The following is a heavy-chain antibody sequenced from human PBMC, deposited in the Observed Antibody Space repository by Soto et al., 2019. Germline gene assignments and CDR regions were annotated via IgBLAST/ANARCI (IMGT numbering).Heavy chain of an antibody. D-gene: IGHD2-15*01. Sequence: QLQLQESGPGLVKPSETLSLTCTVSGGSISSSSYYWGWIRQPPGKGLEWIGSIYYSGSTYYNPSLKSRVTISEDTSKNQFSLKLSSVTAADTAVYYCARQIKLGYCSGGSCGTDYWGQGTLVTVSS. J-gene: IGHJ4*02. CDR1: GGSISSSSYY. CDR3: ARQIKLGYCSGGSCGTDY. V-gene: IGHV4-39*01. CDR2: IYYSGST.